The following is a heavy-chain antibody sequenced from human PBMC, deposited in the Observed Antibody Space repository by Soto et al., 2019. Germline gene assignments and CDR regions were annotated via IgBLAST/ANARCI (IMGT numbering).Heavy chain of an antibody. CDR3: ARDMSGGSSWYEFDS. V-gene: IGHV4-59*01. D-gene: IGHD6-13*01. J-gene: IGHJ4*02. Sequence: SETLSLTCTVSGDSIRSSYWSWVRQPPGRGLEWIGYVYHTGTTNSNPSLKSRVTISADTSKNLFSPKLISVTPADTAVYFCARDMSGGSSWYEFDSWGPGTLVTVSS. CDR2: VYHTGTT. CDR1: GDSIRSSY.